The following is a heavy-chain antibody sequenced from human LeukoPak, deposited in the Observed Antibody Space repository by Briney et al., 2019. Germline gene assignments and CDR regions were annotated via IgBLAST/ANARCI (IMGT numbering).Heavy chain of an antibody. D-gene: IGHD1-14*01. V-gene: IGHV4-61*02. Sequence: PSETLSLTCTVSGGSISSGSYYWSWIRQPAGKGLEWIGRIYSSGSTNYNPSLKSRVTISVDTSKNQFSLKLSSVTAADTAVYYCARGCPEQYYYYYYMDVWGKGTTVTVSS. J-gene: IGHJ6*03. CDR1: GGSISSGSYY. CDR3: ARGCPEQYYYYYYMDV. CDR2: IYSSGST.